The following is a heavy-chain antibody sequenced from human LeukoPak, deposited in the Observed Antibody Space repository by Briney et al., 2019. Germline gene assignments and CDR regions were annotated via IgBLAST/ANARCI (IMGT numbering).Heavy chain of an antibody. V-gene: IGHV1-69*01. CDR1: GGTFSSYA. CDR2: IIPMFDTA. D-gene: IGHD5-12*01. CDR3: ARCPSLRDGQGAYYFDY. J-gene: IGHJ4*02. Sequence: SVKVSCEASGGTFSSYAITWVRQAPGQGLEWMGGIIPMFDTADYAQKFQDRVTITADESTSTAYMELSSLRSEDTAVYYCARCPSLRDGQGAYYFDYWGQGTLVTVSS.